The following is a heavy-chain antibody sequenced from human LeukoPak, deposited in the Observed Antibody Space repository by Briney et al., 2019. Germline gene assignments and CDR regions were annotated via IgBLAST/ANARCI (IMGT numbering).Heavy chain of an antibody. CDR2: IFYSGTT. CDR1: GGSISSYY. D-gene: IGHD3-22*01. V-gene: IGHV4-59*01. Sequence: PSETLSLTCTVSGGSISSYYWSWIRQPPGKGLEWIGFIFYSGTTNYNPSLKSRVTISVDTSKNQFSLKLSSVTAADTAVYYCARGGWNKFDYWGQGTLVTVSS. CDR3: ARGGWNKFDY. J-gene: IGHJ4*02.